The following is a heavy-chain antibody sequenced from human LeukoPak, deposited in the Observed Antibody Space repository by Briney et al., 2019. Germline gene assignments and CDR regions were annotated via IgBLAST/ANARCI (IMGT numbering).Heavy chain of an antibody. CDR3: ARALYYYDSSGYSHNFDY. J-gene: IGHJ4*02. CDR2: MNPNSGNT. D-gene: IGHD3-22*01. Sequence: ASVKVSCKASGYTFTGYYMHWVRQATGQGLEWMGWMNPNSGNTGYAQKFQGRVTITRNTSISTAYMELSSLRSEDTAVYYCARALYYYDSSGYSHNFDYWGQGTLVTVSS. V-gene: IGHV1-8*03. CDR1: GYTFTGYY.